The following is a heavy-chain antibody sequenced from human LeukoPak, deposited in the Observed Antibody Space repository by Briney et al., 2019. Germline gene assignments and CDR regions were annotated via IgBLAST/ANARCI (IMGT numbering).Heavy chain of an antibody. CDR2: IYYSGST. CDR1: GGSISSSSYY. V-gene: IGHV4-39*01. Sequence: PSETLSLTCTVSGGSISSSSYYWGWIRQPPGKGLEWIGSIYYSGSTYYNPSLKSRVTISVDTSKNQSSLKLSSVTAADTAVYYCARHFPGRDGYKGNFDYWGQGTLVTVSS. CDR3: ARHFPGRDGYKGNFDY. D-gene: IGHD5-24*01. J-gene: IGHJ4*02.